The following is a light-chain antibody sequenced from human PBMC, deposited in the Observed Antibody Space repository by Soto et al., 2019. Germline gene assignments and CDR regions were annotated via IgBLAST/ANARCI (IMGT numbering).Light chain of an antibody. Sequence: EIVLTQSPATLSVSPGERATLSCRASQTIYSNVAWYQQRPGQAPRLLIYRASARATGIPARFSGSGSGTDFTLTIGSLQSEDSAVYYCQQYQNLWTLGQGTKVDIK. J-gene: IGKJ1*01. CDR1: QTIYSN. CDR2: RAS. CDR3: QQYQNLWT. V-gene: IGKV3-15*01.